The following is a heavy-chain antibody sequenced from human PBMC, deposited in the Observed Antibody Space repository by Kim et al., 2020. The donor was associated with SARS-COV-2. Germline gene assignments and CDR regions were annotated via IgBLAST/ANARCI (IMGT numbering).Heavy chain of an antibody. J-gene: IGHJ6*02. CDR1: GYTFTSYY. CDR2: INPSGGST. CDR3: AREASVDLNNWNYVLSGYYYGMDV. D-gene: IGHD1-7*01. V-gene: IGHV1-46*01. Sequence: ASVKVSCKASGYTFTSYYMHWVRQAPGQGLEWMGIINPSGGSTSYAQKFQGRVTMTRDTSTSTVYMELSSLRSEDTAVYYSAREASVDLNNWNYVLSGYYYGMDVWGQGTTVTVSS.